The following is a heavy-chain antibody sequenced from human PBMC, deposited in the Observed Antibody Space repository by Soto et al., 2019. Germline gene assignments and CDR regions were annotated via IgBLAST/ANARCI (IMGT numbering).Heavy chain of an antibody. CDR3: ARDTYYYGSGSYSP. J-gene: IGHJ5*02. V-gene: IGHV3-21*01. D-gene: IGHD3-10*01. Sequence: EVQLVESGGGLVKPGGSLRLSCAASGFTFSSYSMNWVRQAPGKGLEWVSSISSSSSYIYYADSVKGRFTISRDNAKSSLYLQMNSLRAEATAVYYCARDTYYYGSGSYSPWGQGTLVTVSS. CDR2: ISSSSSYI. CDR1: GFTFSSYS.